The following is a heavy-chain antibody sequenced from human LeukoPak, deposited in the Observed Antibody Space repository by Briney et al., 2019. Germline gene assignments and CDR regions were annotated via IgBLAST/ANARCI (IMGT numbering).Heavy chain of an antibody. D-gene: IGHD6-13*01. J-gene: IGHJ4*02. Sequence: SETLSLTCAVYGGSFSGYYWSWIRQPPGKGLEWIGETNHSGSTNYNPSLKSRVTISEDTSTNQFSLKLSSVTAADTAVYYCARGIAAAVPFGYWGQGTLVTVSS. CDR1: GGSFSGYY. CDR2: TNHSGST. V-gene: IGHV4-34*01. CDR3: ARGIAAAVPFGY.